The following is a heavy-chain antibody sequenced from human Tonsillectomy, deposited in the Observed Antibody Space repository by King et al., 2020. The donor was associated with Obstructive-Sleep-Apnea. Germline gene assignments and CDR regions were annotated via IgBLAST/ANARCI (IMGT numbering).Heavy chain of an antibody. Sequence: QLQESGPGLVKPSETLSLACTVSGGSISSHFWSWIRQPPGKGLEWIGYIYYSWSTNYNPSLKSRVTISVDTSKTQSSLKLSSVTAADTAVYYCARHGSRYSSSWSDAFDIWGQGTRVTVSS. CDR2: IYYSWST. J-gene: IGHJ3*02. D-gene: IGHD6-13*01. V-gene: IGHV4-59*08. CDR1: GGSISSHF. CDR3: ARHGSRYSSSWSDAFDI.